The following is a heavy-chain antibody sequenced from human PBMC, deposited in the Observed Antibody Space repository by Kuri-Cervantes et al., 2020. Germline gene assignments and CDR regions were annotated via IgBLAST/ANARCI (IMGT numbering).Heavy chain of an antibody. D-gene: IGHD2-15*01. CDR2: IKQDGSEK. CDR3: ARLVGYCSGGSCLPFDY. CDR1: GFTFSNYW. Sequence: GGSLRLSCAASGFTFSNYWMSWVRQAPGKGLEWVANIKQDGSEKYYVDSVKGRFTISRDNAKNSLYLQMNSLRAEDTAVYYCARLVGYCSGGSCLPFDYWGQGTLVTVSS. V-gene: IGHV3-7*01. J-gene: IGHJ4*02.